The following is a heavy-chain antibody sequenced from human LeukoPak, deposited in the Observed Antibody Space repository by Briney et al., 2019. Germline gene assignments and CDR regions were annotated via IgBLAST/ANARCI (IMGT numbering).Heavy chain of an antibody. CDR3: ARELVRGVIHWFDP. J-gene: IGHJ5*02. CDR1: GFTFSSYA. Sequence: GGFLRLSCAASGFTFSSYAMSWVRQAPGKGLEWVSVIYSGGSTYYADSVKGRFTISRDNSKNTLYLQMNSLRAEDTAVYYCARELVRGVIHWFDPWGQGTLVTVSS. D-gene: IGHD3-10*01. CDR2: IYSGGST. V-gene: IGHV3-53*01.